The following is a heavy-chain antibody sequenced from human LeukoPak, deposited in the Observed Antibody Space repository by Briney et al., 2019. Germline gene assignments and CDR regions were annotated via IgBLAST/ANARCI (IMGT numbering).Heavy chain of an antibody. CDR2: IYHSGST. J-gene: IGHJ5*02. V-gene: IGHV4-38-2*02. D-gene: IGHD3-3*01. Sequence: PSETLSLTCAVSGYSISSGYYWGWIRRPPGKGREWIGSIYHSGSTYYNPSLKSRVTISVDTSKNQFSLKLSSVTAADTAVYYCARDATLAPFWSGYYSGHNWFDPWGQGTLVTVSS. CDR1: GYSISSGYY. CDR3: ARDATLAPFWSGYYSGHNWFDP.